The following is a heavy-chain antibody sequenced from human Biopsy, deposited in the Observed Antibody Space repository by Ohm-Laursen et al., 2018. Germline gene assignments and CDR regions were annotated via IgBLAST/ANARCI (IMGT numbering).Heavy chain of an antibody. D-gene: IGHD2-2*01. V-gene: IGHV4-59*08. Sequence: TLSLTCTVSGDSIGSYSWSWIRRPPGKGLEWIGYIEYSDKTYYNPSLESRVAFSVDTSKNQFSLRLMYATAADTAVYYCARHRYCSSTSCSNSNYYFDFWGQGTLVTVSS. CDR2: IEYSDKT. J-gene: IGHJ4*02. CDR3: ARHRYCSSTSCSNSNYYFDF. CDR1: GDSIGSYS.